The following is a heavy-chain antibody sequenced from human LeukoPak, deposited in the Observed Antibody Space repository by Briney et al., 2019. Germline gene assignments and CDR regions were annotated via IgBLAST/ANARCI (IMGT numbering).Heavy chain of an antibody. V-gene: IGHV4-39*01. CDR2: IYYSGST. J-gene: IGHJ4*02. D-gene: IGHD3-10*01. Sequence: PSETLSLTCTVSGGSISSSSYYWGWIRQPPGKGLEWIGSIYYSGSTYYNPSLKSRVTISVDTSKNQFSLKLSSVTAADTAVYYCARQEFGELSGYFDYWGQGTLVTVSS. CDR3: ARQEFGELSGYFDY. CDR1: GGSISSSSYY.